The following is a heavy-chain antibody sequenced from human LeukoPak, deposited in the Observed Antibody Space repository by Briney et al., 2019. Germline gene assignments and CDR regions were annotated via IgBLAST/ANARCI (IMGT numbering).Heavy chain of an antibody. CDR1: GFSLSTSGVG. V-gene: IGHV2-5*02. J-gene: IGHJ4*02. CDR2: IYWDDDK. D-gene: IGHD2-15*01. Sequence: SGPTLVKPTQTLTLTCTFSGFSLSTSGVGVGWIRQPPVKALEWLALIYWDDDKRYSPSLNSRLTITKDTSKNQVVLTMTNMDPVDTATYYWAHTLYYCSDSTCYYFYYWGQGTLVTVSS. CDR3: AHTLYYCSDSTCYYFYY.